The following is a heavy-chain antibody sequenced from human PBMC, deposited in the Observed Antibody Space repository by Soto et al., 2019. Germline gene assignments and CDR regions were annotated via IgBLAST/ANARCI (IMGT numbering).Heavy chain of an antibody. CDR1: GFTFSSYS. J-gene: IGHJ6*02. D-gene: IGHD6-13*01. CDR2: ISSSSSTI. V-gene: IGHV3-48*02. Sequence: EVQLVESGGGLVQPGGSLRLSCAASGFTFSSYSMNWVRQAPGKGLAWVSYISSSSSTIYYADSVKGRFTISRDNAKNSLYLQMNSLRDEDTAVYYCARGIRIAAAVPDYYYYYGMDVWGQGTTVTVSS. CDR3: ARGIRIAAAVPDYYYYYGMDV.